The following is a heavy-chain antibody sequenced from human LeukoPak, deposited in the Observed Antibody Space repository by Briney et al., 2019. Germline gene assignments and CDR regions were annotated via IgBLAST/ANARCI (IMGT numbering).Heavy chain of an antibody. Sequence: GGSLRLSCAASGFTFSTYWMSWVRQAPGKGLEWVANIKEDGSEKYYGDSVKGRFTISRDNAKNTVFLQMDSLRAEDTAVYYCARDPGYGLGVDYGDYWGQGTLVTVSS. CDR3: ARDPGYGLGVDYGDY. V-gene: IGHV3-7*01. CDR1: GFTFSTYW. CDR2: IKEDGSEK. J-gene: IGHJ4*02. D-gene: IGHD3-10*01.